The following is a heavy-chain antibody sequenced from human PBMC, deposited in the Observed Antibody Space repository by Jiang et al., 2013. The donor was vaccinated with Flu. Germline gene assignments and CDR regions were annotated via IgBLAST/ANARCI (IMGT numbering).Heavy chain of an antibody. J-gene: IGHJ5*02. CDR3: ARHRGLTRITMKPTARGVIFDP. D-gene: IGHD3-22*01. Sequence: LLKPSETLSLTCAVYGGSFSGYYWSWIRQPPGKGLEWIGEINHSGSTNYNPSLKSRVTISVDTSKNQFSLKLSSVTAADTAVYYCARHRGLTRITMKPTARGVIFDPWGQGTLVTVSS. CDR1: GGSFSGYY. CDR2: INHSGST. V-gene: IGHV4-34*01.